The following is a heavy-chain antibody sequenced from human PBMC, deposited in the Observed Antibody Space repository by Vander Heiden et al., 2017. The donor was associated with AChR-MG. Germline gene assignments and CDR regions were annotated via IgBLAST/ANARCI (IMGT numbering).Heavy chain of an antibody. D-gene: IGHD3-10*01. CDR3: ALDHGKGSFEY. J-gene: IGHJ4*02. CDR2: SRNKASRYTT. V-gene: IGHV3-72*01. CDR1: GFTFSDHH. Sequence: EVQLVGSRARLVQPGGSPGLSWAASGFTFSDHHMDWVLQAPGKGLWWLGRSRNKASRYTTDYAASVKGRFTISRDQSNHSLYLKIRSQKTADTAVYYCALDHGKGSFEYWGQGALVTVYS.